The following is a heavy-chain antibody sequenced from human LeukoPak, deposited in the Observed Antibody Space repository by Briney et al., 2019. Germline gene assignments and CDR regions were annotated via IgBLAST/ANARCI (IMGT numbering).Heavy chain of an antibody. V-gene: IGHV1-69*04. D-gene: IGHD3-22*01. J-gene: IGHJ3*02. CDR3: ARIIDSSGSNDAFDI. CDR1: GGTFSSYA. Sequence: SVKVSCKASGGTFSSYAISWVRQAPGQGLEWMGRIIPILGIANYAQKFQGRVTITADKSTSTAYMELSSLRSDDTAVYYCARIIDSSGSNDAFDIWGQGTMVTVSS. CDR2: IIPILGIA.